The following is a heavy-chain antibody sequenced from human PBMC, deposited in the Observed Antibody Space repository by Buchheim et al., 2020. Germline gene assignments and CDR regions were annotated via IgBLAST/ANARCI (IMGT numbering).Heavy chain of an antibody. CDR1: GGSINRGGYY. J-gene: IGHJ6*02. CDR3: ARDGYNNFGEYFAMDV. D-gene: IGHD4-11*01. Sequence: QMQLQESGPGLVKPLQTLSLTCTVSGGSINRGGYYWSWIRQHSVRGLEGIGYIYYTGATYYGTSLKRRVSISVDMSKDQFSLRVNSVTAADTAVYFCARDGYNNFGEYFAMDVWGQGT. V-gene: IGHV4-31*03. CDR2: IYYTGAT.